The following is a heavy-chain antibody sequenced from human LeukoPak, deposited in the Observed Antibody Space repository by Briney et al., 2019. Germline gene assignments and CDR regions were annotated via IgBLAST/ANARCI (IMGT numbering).Heavy chain of an antibody. D-gene: IGHD3-16*02. CDR3: AREYVWGSSRYLDY. CDR1: GFTFSSYG. CDR2: ISSGSTTI. Sequence: PGGSLRLSCAASGFTFSSYGMHWVRQAPGKGLEWVSFISSGSTTIFYADPVKGRFTISRDNAKNSLHLQLNSLRAEDTAVYYCAREYVWGSSRYLDYWGQGTLVTVSS. J-gene: IGHJ4*02. V-gene: IGHV3-48*04.